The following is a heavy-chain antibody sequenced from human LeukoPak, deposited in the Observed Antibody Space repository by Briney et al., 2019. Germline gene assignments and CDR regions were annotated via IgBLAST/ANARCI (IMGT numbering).Heavy chain of an antibody. Sequence: SETLSLTCAIYGGSFSGYYWSWIRQPPGKGLEWIGEINHRGSTNYNPSLKSRVTISVDTSRNSFSLELSSVTAADTAVYYCARDSLITFGGVIVGYYMDVWGKGTTVTISS. V-gene: IGHV4-34*01. CDR1: GGSFSGYY. J-gene: IGHJ6*03. D-gene: IGHD3-16*02. CDR2: INHRGST. CDR3: ARDSLITFGGVIVGYYMDV.